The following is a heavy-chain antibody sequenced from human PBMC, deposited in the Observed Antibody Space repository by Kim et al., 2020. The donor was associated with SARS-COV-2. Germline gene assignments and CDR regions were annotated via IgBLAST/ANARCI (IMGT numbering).Heavy chain of an antibody. V-gene: IGHV4-39*01. CDR1: GGSISSSSYY. CDR2: IYYSGST. D-gene: IGHD3-16*02. Sequence: SETLSLTCTVSGGSISSSSYYWGWIRQPPGKGLEWIGSIYYSGSTYYNPSLKSRVTISVDTSKNQFSLKLSSVTAADTAVYYCARQGTRMDLTFGGVIVKYNWFEPWGQGTLVTVSS. J-gene: IGHJ5*02. CDR3: ARQGTRMDLTFGGVIVKYNWFEP.